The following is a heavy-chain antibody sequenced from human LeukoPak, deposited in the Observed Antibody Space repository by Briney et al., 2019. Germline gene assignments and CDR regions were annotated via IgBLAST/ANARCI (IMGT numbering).Heavy chain of an antibody. CDR1: GSTLSRYW. D-gene: IGHD6-13*01. Sequence: PGGSLRLSCAASGSTLSRYWMHWVRQAPGKGLVWVSRINSDGSSTNYADSVKGRFTISRDNAKNTLYLQMSYLRAEDTAMFYCARDGVAAGLYFDLWGQGTLVTVSS. CDR2: INSDGSST. J-gene: IGHJ4*02. V-gene: IGHV3-74*01. CDR3: ARDGVAAGLYFDL.